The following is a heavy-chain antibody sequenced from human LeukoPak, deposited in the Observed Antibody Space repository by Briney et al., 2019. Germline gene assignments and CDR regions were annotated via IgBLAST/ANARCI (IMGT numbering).Heavy chain of an antibody. CDR2: IYYSGST. J-gene: IGHJ4*02. CDR3: TRRGGMTTVTH. CDR1: GGSPSTSSYY. V-gene: IGHV4-39*01. Sequence: SEALSLTCTVSGGSPSTSSYYWDWIRQPPGKGLEWIGSIYYSGSTYYNPSLKSRVTMSVDTSKNQFSLKLSSVTAADTAVYYCTRRGGMTTVTHWGQGTLVTVSS. D-gene: IGHD4-17*01.